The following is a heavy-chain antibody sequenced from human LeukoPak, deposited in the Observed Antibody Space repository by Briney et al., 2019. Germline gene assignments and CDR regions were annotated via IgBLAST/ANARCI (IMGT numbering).Heavy chain of an antibody. J-gene: IGHJ3*01. Sequence: PGGSLRLSCAASGFTFTVYWMSWVRQAPGKGLEWLANINKEGSDLYYVDSVKGRFTISRDNAQNSIYLQVNSLRADDTAVYYCVREVPGIMVAFDLWGQGTMLSVSS. D-gene: IGHD2-2*01. CDR1: GFTFTVYW. CDR3: VREVPGIMVAFDL. CDR2: INKEGSDL. V-gene: IGHV3-7*04.